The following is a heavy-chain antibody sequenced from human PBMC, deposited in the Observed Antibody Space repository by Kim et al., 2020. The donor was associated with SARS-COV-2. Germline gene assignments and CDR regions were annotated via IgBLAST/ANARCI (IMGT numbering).Heavy chain of an antibody. Sequence: GGSLRLSCAASGFTFSSYSMNWVRQAPGKGLEWVSYISSSSSTIYYADSVKGRFTISRDNAKNSLYLQMNSLRDEDTAVYYCARTRNHYDFWSGYYNSKEDYGMDVWGQGTTVTVSS. J-gene: IGHJ6*02. V-gene: IGHV3-48*02. CDR2: ISSSSSTI. CDR3: ARTRNHYDFWSGYYNSKEDYGMDV. CDR1: GFTFSSYS. D-gene: IGHD3-3*01.